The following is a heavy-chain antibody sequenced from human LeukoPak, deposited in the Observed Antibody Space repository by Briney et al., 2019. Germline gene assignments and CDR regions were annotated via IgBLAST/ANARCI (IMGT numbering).Heavy chain of an antibody. D-gene: IGHD2-15*01. J-gene: IGHJ4*02. CDR3: AKRGYWN. V-gene: IGHV3-30*18. Sequence: PGGSLRLSCAASGFTFSSYGMHWVRQAPGKGLEWVAVISYDGSNKYYADSVKGRFTISRDNSKNTLYLQMNSLRAEDTAVYYCAKRGYWNWGQGTLVTVSS. CDR1: GFTFSSYG. CDR2: ISYDGSNK.